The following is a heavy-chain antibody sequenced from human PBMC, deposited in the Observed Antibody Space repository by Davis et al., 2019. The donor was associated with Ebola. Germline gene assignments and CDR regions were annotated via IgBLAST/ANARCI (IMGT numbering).Heavy chain of an antibody. CDR3: VKDMGISSGWYVRGMDV. V-gene: IGHV3-64D*06. CDR1: GFTFSTYA. Sequence: GGSLRLSCSASGFTFSTYAMHWGRQAPGQGLEYVSAISSNGGNTHYADSVRGRFTISRDNSKNTLYLQMTSLRPEDTAVYYCVKDMGISSGWYVRGMDVWGQGTTVTVSS. CDR2: ISSNGGNT. J-gene: IGHJ6*02. D-gene: IGHD6-19*01.